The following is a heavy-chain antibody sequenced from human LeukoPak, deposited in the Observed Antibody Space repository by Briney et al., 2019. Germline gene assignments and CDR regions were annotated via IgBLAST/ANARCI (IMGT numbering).Heavy chain of an antibody. CDR1: GDSISSHY. CDR2: IYNSGTT. CDR3: SRTRKWLAFDI. D-gene: IGHD6-19*01. Sequence: SETLSLTCSVSGDSISSHYWSWIRQPPGKGLEWIGYIYNSGTTNYNPSVKSRVTISVDTSNNHVSLNLRSVTAADTAVYYCSRTRKWLAFDIWDQGTMVAVSS. J-gene: IGHJ3*02. V-gene: IGHV4-59*11.